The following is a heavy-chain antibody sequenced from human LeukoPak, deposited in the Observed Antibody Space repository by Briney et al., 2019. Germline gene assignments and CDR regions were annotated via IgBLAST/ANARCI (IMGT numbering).Heavy chain of an antibody. CDR2: IYTSGST. CDR3: ARALDGYNFFYGHHAFDI. J-gene: IGHJ3*02. Sequence: SETLSLTCAVSGGSISSSTYYWGWIRQPPGKGLEWIGRIYTSGSTNYNPSLKSRVTISVDTSKNQFSLKLSSVTAADTAVYYCARALDGYNFFYGHHAFDIWGQGTMVTVSS. D-gene: IGHD5-24*01. CDR1: GGSISSSTYY. V-gene: IGHV4-39*07.